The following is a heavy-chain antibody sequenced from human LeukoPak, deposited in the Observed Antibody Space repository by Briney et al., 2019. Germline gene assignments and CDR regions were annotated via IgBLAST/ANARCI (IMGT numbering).Heavy chain of an antibody. D-gene: IGHD3-10*01. CDR1: GFTVSSNY. J-gene: IGHJ5*02. Sequence: GGSLRLSCAASGFTVSSNYRSWVRQAPGKGLEWVSVIYSGGSTYYADSVKGRFTISRDNSKNTLYLQMNSLRAEDTAVYYCARVMVRGVNWFDPWGQGTLVTVSS. CDR2: IYSGGST. V-gene: IGHV3-53*01. CDR3: ARVMVRGVNWFDP.